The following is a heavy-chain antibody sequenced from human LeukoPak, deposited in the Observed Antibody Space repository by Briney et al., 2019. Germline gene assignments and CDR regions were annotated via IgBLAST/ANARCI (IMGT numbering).Heavy chain of an antibody. J-gene: IGHJ5*02. D-gene: IGHD3-9*01. CDR3: ARSIFGDPWFDP. CDR1: GGSISSFY. V-gene: IGHV4-59*01. Sequence: SETLSLTCTASGGSISSFYWSWLRQPPGKGLEWIGYIFRSGNTNYNRSLKSRVTISVDSSKDQFSLKLGSVTAADTAVYYCARSIFGDPWFDPWGQGTLVTVSS. CDR2: IFRSGNT.